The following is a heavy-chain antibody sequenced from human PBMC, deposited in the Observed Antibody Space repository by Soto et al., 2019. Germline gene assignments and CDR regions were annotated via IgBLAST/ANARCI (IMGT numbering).Heavy chain of an antibody. V-gene: IGHV1-69*01. CDR1: RDTFNKYA. Sequence: QVQLVQSGAEVKKPGSSVKVSCKTSRDTFNKYAFNWVRQAPGQGLEWMGWIIPIFSSRNYAEKFQVRVTIPADDSTSTAYMERRSLRFEGTAVYYCASGGTYVGVCGQATAVTVSS. CDR3: ASGGTYVGV. D-gene: IGHD3-16*01. J-gene: IGHJ6*02. CDR2: IIPIFSSR.